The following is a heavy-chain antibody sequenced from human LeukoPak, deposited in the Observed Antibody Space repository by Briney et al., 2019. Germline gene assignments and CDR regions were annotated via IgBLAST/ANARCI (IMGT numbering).Heavy chain of an antibody. CDR1: GFTFSSYA. D-gene: IGHD4-17*01. Sequence: GGSLRLSCAASGFTFSSYAMSWVRQAPGKGLEWVSAVSGSGGSTYYADSVKGRFTISRDNSKNTLYLQMNSLRAEDTAVYYRAKDSLYGDPRDYWGQGTLVTVSS. J-gene: IGHJ4*02. V-gene: IGHV3-23*01. CDR3: AKDSLYGDPRDY. CDR2: VSGSGGST.